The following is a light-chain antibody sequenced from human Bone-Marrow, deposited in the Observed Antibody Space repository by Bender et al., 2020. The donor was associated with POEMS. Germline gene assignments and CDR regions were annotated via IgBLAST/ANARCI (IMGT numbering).Light chain of an antibody. CDR3: QVWDSSSGQLV. Sequence: SYELTQPPSVSVAPGQTARIACGGNSIGNKGVHWYQQKTGQSPVVVIYHDSKRPSGIPERISGSNSGNTATLTISRVEGGDEADYYCQVWDSSSGQLVFGGGTKLTVL. CDR2: HDS. V-gene: IGLV3-21*02. CDR1: SIGNKG. J-gene: IGLJ3*02.